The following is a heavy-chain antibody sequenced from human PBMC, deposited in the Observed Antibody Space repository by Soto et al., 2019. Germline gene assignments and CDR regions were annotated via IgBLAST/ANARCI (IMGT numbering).Heavy chain of an antibody. V-gene: IGHV4-30-4*01. J-gene: IGHJ4*02. CDR1: GGSISSGDYY. Sequence: SETLSLTCTVSGGSISSGDYYWSWIRQPPGKGLEWIGYIYYSGSTYYNPSLKSRVTISVDTSKNQFSLKLSSVTAADTAVYYCAREETYYDFWSGSLVWGQGTLVTVSS. CDR3: AREETYYDFWSGSLV. CDR2: IYYSGST. D-gene: IGHD3-3*01.